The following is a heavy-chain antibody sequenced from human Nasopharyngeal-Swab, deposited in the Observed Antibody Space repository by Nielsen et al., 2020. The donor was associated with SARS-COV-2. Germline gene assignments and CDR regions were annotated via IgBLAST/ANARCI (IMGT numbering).Heavy chain of an antibody. D-gene: IGHD2-2*01. CDR3: ARAPVPAASIDY. CDR1: GFTFSSYA. CDR2: ISYDGSNK. V-gene: IGHV3-30-3*01. J-gene: IGHJ4*02. Sequence: GESLKISCAASGFTFSSYAMHWVRQAPGKGLEWVAVISYDGSNKYYADSVKGRFTIPRDNSKNTLYLQMNSLRAEDTAVYYCARAPVPAASIDYWGQGTLVTVSS.